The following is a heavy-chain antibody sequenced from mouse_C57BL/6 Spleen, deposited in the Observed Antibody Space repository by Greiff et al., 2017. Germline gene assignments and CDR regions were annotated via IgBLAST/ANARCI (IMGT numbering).Heavy chain of an antibody. V-gene: IGHV1-69*01. Sequence: VQLQQPGAELVMPGASVKLSCKASGYTFTSYWMHWVKQRPGQGLEWIGEIDPSDSYTNYNQKFKGKSTLTVDKSSSTAYMQLSSQTSEDSAVYNCARSPIYYGNYNAMDYWGQGTSVTVSS. CDR2: IDPSDSYT. D-gene: IGHD2-1*01. J-gene: IGHJ4*01. CDR3: ARSPIYYGNYNAMDY. CDR1: GYTFTSYW.